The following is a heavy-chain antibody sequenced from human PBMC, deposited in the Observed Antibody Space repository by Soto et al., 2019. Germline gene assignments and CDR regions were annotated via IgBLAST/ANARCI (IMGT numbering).Heavy chain of an antibody. CDR3: ARGLAADGPFEY. Sequence: EVQLLESGGGLVQHGGSLRLSCAASGFTFSRSAISWVRQAPGKGLEWVSTISGSCGTTFYADSVKGRITMSRDNSKNPLYVQMNGLRAEDTAVDYCARGLAADGPFEYWGQGTLVTVSS. D-gene: IGHD6-13*01. V-gene: IGHV3-23*01. CDR2: ISGSCGTT. CDR1: GFTFSRSA. J-gene: IGHJ4*02.